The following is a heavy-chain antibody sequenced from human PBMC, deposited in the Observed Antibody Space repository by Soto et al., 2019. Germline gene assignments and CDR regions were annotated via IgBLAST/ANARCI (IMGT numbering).Heavy chain of an antibody. V-gene: IGHV3-73*02. CDR3: SRQWVSVRTLDY. Sequence: EVQLVQSGGGLVQPGGFLRLSCAASGFIFSDSAVHWVRQASGKGLEWVGQIGNKDTKSATAYGASVRGRFTITRDDSKSTAYLHMASLKADDTALYYCSRQWVSVRTLDYWGQGVLVTVSS. J-gene: IGHJ4*02. D-gene: IGHD1-26*01. CDR2: IGNKDTKSAT. CDR1: GFIFSDSA.